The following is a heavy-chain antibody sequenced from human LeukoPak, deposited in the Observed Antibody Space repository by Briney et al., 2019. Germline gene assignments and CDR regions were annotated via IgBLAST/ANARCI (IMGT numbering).Heavy chain of an antibody. CDR2: IYPGDSDT. J-gene: IGHJ6*03. CDR3: ARHLYSSSNYYYYYYMDV. D-gene: IGHD6-6*01. V-gene: IGHV5-51*01. CDR1: GYSFTSYW. Sequence: GESLKISCKGSGYSFTSYWIGWVRQMPGKGLEWMGIIYPGDSDTRYSPSFQGQVTISADKSISTAYLQWSSLKASDTAMYYCARHLYSSSNYYYYYYMDVWGKGTTVTVSS.